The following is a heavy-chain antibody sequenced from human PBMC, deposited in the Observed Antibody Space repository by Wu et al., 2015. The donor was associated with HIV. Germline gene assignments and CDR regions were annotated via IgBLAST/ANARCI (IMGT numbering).Heavy chain of an antibody. J-gene: IGHJ4*02. CDR1: SYTFKNYG. V-gene: IGHV1-18*01. Sequence: QAKLVQSGAEVKKPGASVKVSCKASSYTFKNYGIHWVRQAPGRGLEWMGRISAYNGHTNSARKFQDRVTITTDESTNTAYMELSSLRSEDTAVYYCTKDGPSGTSNFDFWGQGTLVTVSS. CDR2: ISAYNGHT. CDR3: TKDGPSGTSNFDF. D-gene: IGHD1-7*01.